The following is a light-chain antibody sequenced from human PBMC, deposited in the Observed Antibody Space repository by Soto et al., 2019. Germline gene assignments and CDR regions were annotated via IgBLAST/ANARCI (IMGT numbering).Light chain of an antibody. Sequence: NFFTQYPRTPSLSPREGATPSPTASQSISSNFLAWYQQKRGQAPRLLIHGASSRATGIPDRFSGSGSGTDFTLTITRLEPEDFAVYYCQQYGGSPRTFGQGTKVDIK. V-gene: IGKV3-20*01. CDR1: QSISSNF. J-gene: IGKJ1*01. CDR3: QQYGGSPRT. CDR2: GAS.